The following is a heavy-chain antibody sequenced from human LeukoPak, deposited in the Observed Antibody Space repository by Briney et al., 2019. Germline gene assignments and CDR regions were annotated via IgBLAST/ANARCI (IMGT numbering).Heavy chain of an antibody. V-gene: IGHV4-61*01. D-gene: IGHD3-10*01. CDR2: IYYSGST. Sequence: PSETLSLTCTVSGGSVSSGSYYWSWIRQPPGKGLEWIGYIYYSGSTNNNPSLKSRVTISVDTSKNQFSLKLSSVTAADTAVYYCARGTNRGSGSYYYYGMDVWGKGTTVTVSS. CDR3: ARGTNRGSGSYYYYGMDV. CDR1: GGSVSSGSYY. J-gene: IGHJ6*04.